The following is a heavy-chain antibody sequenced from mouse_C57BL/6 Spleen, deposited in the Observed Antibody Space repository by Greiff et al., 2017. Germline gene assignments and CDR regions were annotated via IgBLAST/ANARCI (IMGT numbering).Heavy chain of an antibody. CDR1: GFTFSSYA. CDR3: TRGDGSRGWFAY. J-gene: IGHJ3*01. CDR2: ISSGGDYI. D-gene: IGHD1-1*01. Sequence: EVHLVESGEGLVKPGGSLKLSCAASGFTFSSYAMSWVRQTPEKRLEWVAYISSGGDYIYYADTVKGRFTISRDNARNTLYLQMSSLKSEDTAMXYCTRGDGSRGWFAYWGQGTLVTVSA. V-gene: IGHV5-9-1*02.